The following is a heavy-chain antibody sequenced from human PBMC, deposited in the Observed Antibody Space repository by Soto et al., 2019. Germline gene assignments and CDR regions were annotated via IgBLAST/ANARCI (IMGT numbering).Heavy chain of an antibody. D-gene: IGHD6-13*01. CDR1: GFTFSSYA. CDR3: ARDLLTRGSGWYFRIYYYYGMDV. J-gene: IGHJ6*02. Sequence: QTGGSLRLSCAASGFTFSSYAMHWVRQAPGKGLEWVAVISYDGSNKYYADSVKGRFTISRDNSKNTLYLQMNSLRAEDTAVYYCARDLLTRGSGWYFRIYYYYGMDVWGQGTTVTVSS. CDR2: ISYDGSNK. V-gene: IGHV3-30-3*01.